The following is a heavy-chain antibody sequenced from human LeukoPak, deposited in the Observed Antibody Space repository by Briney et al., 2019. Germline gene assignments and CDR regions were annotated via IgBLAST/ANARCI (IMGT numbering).Heavy chain of an antibody. D-gene: IGHD3-10*02. V-gene: IGHV3-48*03. CDR1: GFTFSSYE. J-gene: IGHJ6*04. CDR2: ISSSGSTI. Sequence: GGSLRLSCAATGFTFSSYEMNWVRQAPGKGLEWVSYISSSGSTIYYADSVKGRFTISRDNAKNSLYLQMNSLRAEDTAVYYCAELAITMIGGVWGKGTTVTISS. CDR3: AELAITMIGGV.